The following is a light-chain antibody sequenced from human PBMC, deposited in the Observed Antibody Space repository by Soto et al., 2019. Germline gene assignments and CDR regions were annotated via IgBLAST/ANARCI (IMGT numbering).Light chain of an antibody. CDR1: QSVSSSY. J-gene: IGKJ1*01. CDR2: GAS. CDR3: QQYGSPPQT. V-gene: IGKV3-20*01. Sequence: EILLTQSPGTLSLSPGERATLSCRASQSVSSSYLAWYQQKPGQAPRLLIYGASSRATGIPDRFSGSGSGTDFTLTISRLEPEDFVVYYCQQYGSPPQTFGQGTKVDI.